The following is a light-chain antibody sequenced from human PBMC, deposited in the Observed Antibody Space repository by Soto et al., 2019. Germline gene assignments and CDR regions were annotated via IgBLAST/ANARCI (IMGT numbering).Light chain of an antibody. Sequence: DIQMTQSPSTLSASVGDRVTITCRASQSISDWVAWYQQKPGKAPNLLIYDASSLQSGVPSRFSGSGSGTVFTLTISSLQPDDFAIYFCQQYRSYWTFGQGTKV. CDR1: QSISDW. CDR3: QQYRSYWT. V-gene: IGKV1-5*01. CDR2: DAS. J-gene: IGKJ1*01.